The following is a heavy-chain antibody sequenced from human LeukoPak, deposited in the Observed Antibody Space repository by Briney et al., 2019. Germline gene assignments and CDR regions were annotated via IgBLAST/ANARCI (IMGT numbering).Heavy chain of an antibody. D-gene: IGHD6-19*01. CDR2: FDPEDGET. J-gene: IGHJ4*02. CDR1: GYTLTELS. Sequence: ASVEVSCKVSGYTLTELSMHWVRQAPGKGLEWMGGFDPEDGETIYAQKFQGRVTMTEDTSTDTAYMELSSLRSEDTAVYYCAKQKYSSGWSHFDYWGQGTLVTVSS. V-gene: IGHV1-24*01. CDR3: AKQKYSSGWSHFDY.